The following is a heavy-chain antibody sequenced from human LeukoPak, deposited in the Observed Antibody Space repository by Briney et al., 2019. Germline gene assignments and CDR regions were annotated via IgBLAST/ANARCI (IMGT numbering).Heavy chain of an antibody. V-gene: IGHV4-59*12. CDR3: ARGMAAEYFQH. CDR2: IYHSGST. Sequence: SETLSLTCTVSGGSISSYYWSWIRQPPGKGLEWIGYIYHSGSTYYNPSLKSRVTISVDRSKNQFSLKVNSVTAADTAVYYCARGMAAEYFQHWGQGTLVTVSS. CDR1: GGSISSYY. D-gene: IGHD6-13*01. J-gene: IGHJ1*01.